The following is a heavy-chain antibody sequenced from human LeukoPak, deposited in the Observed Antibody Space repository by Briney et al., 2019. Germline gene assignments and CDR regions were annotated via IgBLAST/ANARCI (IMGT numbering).Heavy chain of an antibody. J-gene: IGHJ4*02. CDR3: AKDRELELPFDY. D-gene: IGHD1-7*01. V-gene: IGHV3-30*02. CDR2: IRYDGSSE. Sequence: GESLKISCTASGFTFSRFGMHWVRQAPGKGLEWVAFIRYDGSSEYYVDSVKGRFTISRDDSKNTLHLQMNSLRAEDTAVYYCAKDRELELPFDYWGQGTLVTVSS. CDR1: GFTFSRFG.